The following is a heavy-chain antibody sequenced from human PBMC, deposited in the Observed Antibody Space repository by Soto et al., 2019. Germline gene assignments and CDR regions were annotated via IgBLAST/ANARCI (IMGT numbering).Heavy chain of an antibody. J-gene: IGHJ6*02. CDR3: ARLPHLYYYDRPLDGGMDV. CDR1: GGSISSYY. CDR2: IYYSGST. Sequence: SETLSLTCTVSGGSISSYYWSWIRQPPGKGLEWIGYIYYSGSTNYNPSLKSRVTISVDTSKNQFSLKLSSVTAADTAVYYCARLPHLYYYDRPLDGGMDVWGQGTTVTVSS. D-gene: IGHD3-22*01. V-gene: IGHV4-59*01.